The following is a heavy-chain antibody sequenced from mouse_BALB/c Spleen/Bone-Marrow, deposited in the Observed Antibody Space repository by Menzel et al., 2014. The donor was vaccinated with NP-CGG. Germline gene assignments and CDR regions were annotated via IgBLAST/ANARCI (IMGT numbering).Heavy chain of an antibody. Sequence: DVKLVESGGGLVQPGGSRKLSCAASGFTFSSFGMHWVRQAPEKGLEWIAYISSDSGAIFYADTVKGRFTISRDNPKNTLFLQMTSLRSEDTAIYFCTRGGNWEDFDYWGQGTTLTVSP. D-gene: IGHD4-1*01. J-gene: IGHJ2*01. CDR2: ISSDSGAI. CDR3: TRGGNWEDFDY. V-gene: IGHV5-17*02. CDR1: GFTFSSFG.